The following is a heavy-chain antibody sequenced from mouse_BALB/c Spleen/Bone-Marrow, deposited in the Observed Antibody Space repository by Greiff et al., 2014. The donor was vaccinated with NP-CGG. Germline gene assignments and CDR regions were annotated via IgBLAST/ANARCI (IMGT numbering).Heavy chain of an antibody. Sequence: EVMLVESGGGLVEPGGSLKLSCAASGFTFSSYAMSWVRQTPEKRLEWVATISSGGSYTYYPDSVKGRFTISRDNAKNTLYLQMSSLRSEDTAIYYCARQGDGYFDYWGQGTTLAVSS. V-gene: IGHV5-9-3*01. CDR3: ARQGDGYFDY. CDR2: ISSGGSYT. D-gene: IGHD2-3*01. CDR1: GFTFSSYA. J-gene: IGHJ2*01.